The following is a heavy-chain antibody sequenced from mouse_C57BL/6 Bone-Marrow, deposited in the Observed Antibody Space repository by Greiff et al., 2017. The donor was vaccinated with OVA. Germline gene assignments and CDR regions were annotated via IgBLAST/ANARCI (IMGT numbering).Heavy chain of an antibody. V-gene: IGHV1-19*01. CDR3: ARSYYYGSFYAMDY. CDR1: GYTFTDYY. CDR2: INPYNGGT. J-gene: IGHJ4*01. D-gene: IGHD1-1*01. Sequence: VQLQQSGPVLVKPGASVKMSCKASGYTFTDYYMNWVKQSHGKSLEWIGVINPYNGGTSYNQKFKGKATLTVDKSSSTAYMELNSLTSEDSAVYYCARSYYYGSFYAMDYWGQGTSVTVSS.